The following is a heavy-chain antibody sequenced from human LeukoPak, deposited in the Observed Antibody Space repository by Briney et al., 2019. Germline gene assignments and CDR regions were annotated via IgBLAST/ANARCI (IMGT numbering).Heavy chain of an antibody. D-gene: IGHD3-22*01. V-gene: IGHV4-34*01. CDR2: INPSGST. Sequence: SETLSLTCAVYGGSFSGYHWTWIRQSPGQGLEWIGDINPSGSTSYNPSLKSRLTISVDTSKNQFSLKLRSVTAADTAVYYCARGRHDITMIVVVMTSVSYYLDVWGKGTTVTVS. CDR3: ARGRHDITMIVVVMTSVSYYLDV. CDR1: GGSFSGYH. J-gene: IGHJ6*03.